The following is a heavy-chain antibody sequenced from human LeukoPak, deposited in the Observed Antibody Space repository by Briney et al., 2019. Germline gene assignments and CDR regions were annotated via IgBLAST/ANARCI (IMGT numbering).Heavy chain of an antibody. CDR1: GGSISSSSYY. J-gene: IGHJ4*02. V-gene: IGHV4-39*01. CDR2: IYYSGST. Sequence: MASETLSLTCTVSGGSISSSSYYWGWIRQPPGKGLEWIGSIYYSGSTYYNPSLRSRVTISVGTSKNQFSLKLSSVTASDTAVYYCAVVTTTTFDYWGQGTRVTVSS. CDR3: AVVTTTTFDY. D-gene: IGHD4-23*01.